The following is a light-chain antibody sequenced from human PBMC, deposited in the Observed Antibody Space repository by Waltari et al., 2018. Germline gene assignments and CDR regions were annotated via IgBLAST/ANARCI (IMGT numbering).Light chain of an antibody. CDR1: GSDVGGYNY. Sequence: QSALTQPRSVSGSPGQSVTISCTGAGSDVGGYNYVSWYQQHPGKAPKLMLDEVSKRPSGVPDRCSGSKSGNTASLTISGLQAEDEADYYCCSYAGDYSWIFGGGTKVTVL. V-gene: IGLV2-11*01. CDR3: CSYAGDYSWI. CDR2: EVS. J-gene: IGLJ2*01.